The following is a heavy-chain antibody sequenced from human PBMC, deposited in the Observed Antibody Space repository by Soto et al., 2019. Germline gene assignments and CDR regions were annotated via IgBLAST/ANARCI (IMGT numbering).Heavy chain of an antibody. J-gene: IGHJ5*02. D-gene: IGHD6-6*01. CDR3: STCPSQLVASYGCDP. Sequence: QVQLQESGPGLVKPSQTLSLTCTVSGDSIRSGGYYWTWIRQHPGKGLEWIGYIYNTGSAYYRTSLKSRITMSVDTTKNQLSLKLPSMTAADTAVYYCSTCPSQLVASYGCDPWGQGALVTVSS. V-gene: IGHV4-31*03. CDR1: GDSIRSGGYY. CDR2: IYNTGSA.